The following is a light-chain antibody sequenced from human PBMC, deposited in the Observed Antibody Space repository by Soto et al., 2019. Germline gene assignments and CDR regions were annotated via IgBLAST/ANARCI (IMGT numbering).Light chain of an antibody. Sequence: DIQMTRSPSTLSASVGDRVTITCRASQSISSWLAWYQQKPGKAPKLLIYDASSLESGVPSRFSGSGSGTEFTLTISSLQPDDFATYYCQQYNSYSPRFGQGTKVDTK. V-gene: IGKV1-5*01. CDR3: QQYNSYSPR. CDR2: DAS. CDR1: QSISSW. J-gene: IGKJ1*01.